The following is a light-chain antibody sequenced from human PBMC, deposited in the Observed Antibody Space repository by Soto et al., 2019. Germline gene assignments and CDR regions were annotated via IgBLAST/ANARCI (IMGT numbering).Light chain of an antibody. V-gene: IGKV3-15*01. CDR2: GAS. Sequence: EIVMTQSPATLSVSAGERVTFSCRASQNVYNKLAWYQHKPGQAPRLLISGASTGATGVPPRFSGSGSGTDFTLTISSLQPDDFATYYCQHYNSYSEAFGQGTKVDIK. CDR3: QHYNSYSEA. J-gene: IGKJ1*01. CDR1: QNVYNK.